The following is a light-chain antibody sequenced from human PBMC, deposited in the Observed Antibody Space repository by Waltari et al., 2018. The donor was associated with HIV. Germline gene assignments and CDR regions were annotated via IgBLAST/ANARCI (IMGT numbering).Light chain of an antibody. V-gene: IGKV3-15*01. CDR2: DAS. CDR3: RQYINWPPYT. CDR1: QGISTS. J-gene: IGKJ2*01. Sequence: EIVMTQSPATLSFSPGERVALSCRASQGISTSLAWYQQKPGQAPRLLIYDASTRATDIPARFSGSGSGTEFTLTISSLQSEDFAIYYCRQYINWPPYTFGQGTKLEI.